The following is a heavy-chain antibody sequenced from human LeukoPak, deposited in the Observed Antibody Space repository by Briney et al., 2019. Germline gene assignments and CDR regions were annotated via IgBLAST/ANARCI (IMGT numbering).Heavy chain of an antibody. CDR1: GFTFSSYA. V-gene: IGHV3-23*01. D-gene: IGHD3-22*01. CDR3: AKDSSGYYPTLSDF. Sequence: GGSLRLSCAASGFTFSSYAMSWVRQAPGKGLEWVSAISGGGGSTYYGDSVKGRFTISRDNPKNTLYLEMSSLRAEDTAVYYCAKDSSGYYPTLSDFWGQGTLVTVSS. CDR2: ISGGGGST. J-gene: IGHJ4*02.